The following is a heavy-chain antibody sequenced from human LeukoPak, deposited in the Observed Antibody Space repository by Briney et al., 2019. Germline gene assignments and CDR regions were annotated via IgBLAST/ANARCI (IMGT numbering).Heavy chain of an antibody. J-gene: IGHJ4*02. Sequence: ASVKVSCKASGYTFTGYYMHWVRQAPGQGLEWMGWINPNSGGTNYAQKFKGRVTMTRDTSISTSYMELSRLRSDDTAVYYCARALFGWLQFSVGYWGQGTLVTVSS. D-gene: IGHD5-24*01. CDR1: GYTFTGYY. CDR3: ARALFGWLQFSVGY. V-gene: IGHV1-2*02. CDR2: INPNSGGT.